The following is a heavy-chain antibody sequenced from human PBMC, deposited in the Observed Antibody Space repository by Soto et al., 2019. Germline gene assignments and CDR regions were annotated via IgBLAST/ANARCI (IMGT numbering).Heavy chain of an antibody. CDR3: ARGGIVATINWFDP. CDR2: INHSGST. CDR1: GGSFSGYY. V-gene: IGHV4-34*01. Sequence: SETLSLTCAVYGGSFSGYYWSWIRQPPGKGLEWIGEINHSGSTNYNPSLKSRVTISVDTSKNQFSLKLSSVTAADTAVYYCARGGIVATINWFDPWGQGTRVTAPQ. D-gene: IGHD5-12*01. J-gene: IGHJ5*02.